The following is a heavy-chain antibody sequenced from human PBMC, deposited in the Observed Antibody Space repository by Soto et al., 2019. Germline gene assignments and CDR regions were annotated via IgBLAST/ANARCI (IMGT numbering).Heavy chain of an antibody. CDR1: GGSFSGYY. CDR2: INHSGST. Sequence: PSETLSLTCAVYGGSFSGYYWSWIRQPPGKGLEWIGEINHSGSTNYNPSLKSRVTISVDTSKNQFSLKLSSVTAADTAVYYCARAAQNYYGSGSYGWFDPWGQGTLVTVSS. D-gene: IGHD3-10*01. V-gene: IGHV4-34*01. J-gene: IGHJ5*02. CDR3: ARAAQNYYGSGSYGWFDP.